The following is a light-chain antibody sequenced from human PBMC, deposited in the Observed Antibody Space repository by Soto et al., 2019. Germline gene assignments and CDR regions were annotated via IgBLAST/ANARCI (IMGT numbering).Light chain of an antibody. CDR1: SSDIGGYNS. Sequence: QSVLTQSPSASGSPGQSVTISCTGTSSDIGGYNSVSWYQQHPGKAPKVMIYDVTKRPSGVPDRFSGSKSGNTASLTVSALQAEDEADYYCSSYTDSSNYVFGTGTKVTVL. CDR2: DVT. V-gene: IGLV2-8*01. CDR3: SSYTDSSNYV. J-gene: IGLJ1*01.